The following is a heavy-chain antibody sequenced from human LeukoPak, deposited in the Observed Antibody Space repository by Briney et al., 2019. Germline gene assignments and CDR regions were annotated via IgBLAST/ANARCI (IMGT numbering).Heavy chain of an antibody. D-gene: IGHD2-2*01. CDR3: ARNPLLGYCSSTSCYPY. J-gene: IGHJ4*02. CDR2: ISASRGIT. CDR1: GFNYSSYT. Sequence: GGSLRLSCAASGFNYSSYTMNWVRQAPGMGLEWLSYISASRGITYYADSVKGRFTISRDNAKNSLYLQMNSLRAEDAAVYYCARNPLLGYCSSTSCYPYWGQGTLVTVSS. V-gene: IGHV3-48*04.